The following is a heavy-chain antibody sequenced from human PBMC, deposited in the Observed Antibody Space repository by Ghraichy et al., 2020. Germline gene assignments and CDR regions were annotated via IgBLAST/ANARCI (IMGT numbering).Heavy chain of an antibody. J-gene: IGHJ4*02. Sequence: SVKVSCKASGGTFSSYAISWVRQAPGQGLEWMGGIIPIFGTANYAQKFQGRVTITADESTSTAYMELSSLRSEDTAVYYCARGGGYYDSSGFAHEFDYWGQGTLVTVSS. CDR1: GGTFSSYA. D-gene: IGHD3-22*01. CDR2: IIPIFGTA. V-gene: IGHV1-69*13. CDR3: ARGGGYYDSSGFAHEFDY.